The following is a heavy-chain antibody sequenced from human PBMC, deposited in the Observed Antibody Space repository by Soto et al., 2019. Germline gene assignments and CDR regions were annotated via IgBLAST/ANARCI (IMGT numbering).Heavy chain of an antibody. J-gene: IGHJ5*02. D-gene: IGHD2-8*01. CDR2: ISGSGGST. V-gene: IGHV3-23*01. CDR1: GFTFSSYA. CDR3: EKSPVLMVYARNSDP. Sequence: SGGSLRLSCAASGFTFSSYAMSWVRQAPGKGLEWVSAISGSGGSTYYADSVKGRFTISRDNSKNTLYLQMNSLRAEDTAVYYCEKSPVLMVYARNSDPWGQGTLVTVSS.